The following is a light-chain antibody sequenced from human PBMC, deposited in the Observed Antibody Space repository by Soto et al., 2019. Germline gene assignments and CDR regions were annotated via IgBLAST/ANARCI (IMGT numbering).Light chain of an antibody. J-gene: IGLJ3*02. V-gene: IGLV1-47*02. CDR3: AAWDDSLSGQV. CDR1: SSNIGSNY. Sequence: QSVLTQPPSASGTPGQRVTISCSGSSSNIGSNYVYWYQQLPGTAPKLLMFNNNQRPSGVPDRFSGSKSGTSASLAISGLRAEDEADYHCAAWDDSLSGQVFGGGTQLTVL. CDR2: NNN.